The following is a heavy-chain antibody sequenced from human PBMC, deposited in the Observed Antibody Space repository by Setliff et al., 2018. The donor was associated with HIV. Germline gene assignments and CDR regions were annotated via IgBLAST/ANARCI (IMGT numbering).Heavy chain of an antibody. V-gene: IGHV3-49*04. CDR1: GFSFRDYA. CDR2: ITSKTYGGGA. J-gene: IGHJ4*02. CDR3: TRDMIQQIYGSVDY. Sequence: PGGSLRLSCTTAGFSFRDYAMGWVREAPGKGLEWVGFITSKTYGGGADYAASVKGRFSISRDDSKSLIFLQRASLKSEDTAVYYCTRDMIQQIYGSVDYWGQGPLVTVSS. D-gene: IGHD3-10*01.